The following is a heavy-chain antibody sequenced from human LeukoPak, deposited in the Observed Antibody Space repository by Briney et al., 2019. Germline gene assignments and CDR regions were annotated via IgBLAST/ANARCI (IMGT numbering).Heavy chain of an antibody. CDR1: GYTFTSYG. D-gene: IGHD5-18*01. Sequence: ASVNVSCKASGYTFTSYGISWGRQAPGQGLEWMGWISAYNDTTNYAQKLQGRVTMTTDTSTSTAYMELRSLRSDDTAVYYCARGAGRPVGYSHGKYYYYGMDVWGQGTTVTVSS. CDR2: ISAYNDTT. V-gene: IGHV1-18*01. J-gene: IGHJ6*02. CDR3: ARGAGRPVGYSHGKYYYYGMDV.